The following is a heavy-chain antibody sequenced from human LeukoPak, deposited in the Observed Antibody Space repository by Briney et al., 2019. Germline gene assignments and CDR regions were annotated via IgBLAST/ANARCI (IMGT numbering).Heavy chain of an antibody. D-gene: IGHD1-26*01. CDR1: GFTFTNCA. Sequence: LAGGSLRLSCAASGFTFTNCAMTWVRQAPGKGLEWVSSISGSGASTYCADSVRGRFTISRDNSKNTVYLQMNGLSVEDTALYYCAKDQSRVGASDPLDSWGQGTQVTVSS. CDR3: AKDQSRVGASDPLDS. J-gene: IGHJ5*01. CDR2: ISGSGAST. V-gene: IGHV3-23*01.